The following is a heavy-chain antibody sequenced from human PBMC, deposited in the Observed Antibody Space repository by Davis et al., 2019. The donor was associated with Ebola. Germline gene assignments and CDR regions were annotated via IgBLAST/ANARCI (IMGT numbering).Heavy chain of an antibody. CDR3: TSSYSSVLPNV. V-gene: IGHV1-69*13. J-gene: IGHJ6*02. CDR1: AGTFSSYA. Sequence: SVKVSCKASAGTFSSYAISWVRQAPGQGLEWMGGIIPIFGTANYAQKCQGRVTMIADESTNTAYMEPSSLRSEDTALYYCTSSYSSVLPNVWGQGTTVTVSS. CDR2: IIPIFGTA. D-gene: IGHD6-19*01.